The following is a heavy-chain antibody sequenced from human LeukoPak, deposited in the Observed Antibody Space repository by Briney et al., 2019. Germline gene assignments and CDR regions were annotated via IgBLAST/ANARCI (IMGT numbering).Heavy chain of an antibody. J-gene: IGHJ4*02. Sequence: ASVKVSCKASGYTFTGYYMHWVRQAPGQGLEWMGRINPNSGGTNYAQKLQGRVTMTTDTSTSTAYMELRSLRSDDTAVYYCARSSDYYYDSSGYYYRHFDYWGQGTLVTVSS. CDR1: GYTFTGYY. D-gene: IGHD3-22*01. V-gene: IGHV1-2*06. CDR2: INPNSGGT. CDR3: ARSSDYYYDSSGYYYRHFDY.